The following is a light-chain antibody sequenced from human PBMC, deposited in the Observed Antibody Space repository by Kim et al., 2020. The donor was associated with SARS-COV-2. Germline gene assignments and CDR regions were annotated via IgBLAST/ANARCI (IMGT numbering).Light chain of an antibody. J-gene: IGLJ7*01. CDR3: SAWDSRLSGWM. V-gene: IGLV10-54*01. CDR2: RNK. CDR1: SNNVGNQG. Sequence: QAGLTQPPSVSKDLRQTATLTCIGESNNVGNQGAVWLQQHQGHPPKLLSYRNKKRPSDISERLSASRSGNTDSLTITGLLPEDETDYYCSAWDSRLSGWMFGEGTQRTVL.